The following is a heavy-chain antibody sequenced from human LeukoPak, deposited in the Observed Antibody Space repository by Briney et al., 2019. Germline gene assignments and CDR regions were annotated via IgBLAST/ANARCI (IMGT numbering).Heavy chain of an antibody. Sequence: PSETLSLTCTVSGGSISSSSYYWGWIRQPPGKGLEWIGSIYYSGSTYYNPSLKSRVTISVDTSKNQFSLKLRSVTAADTAVYYCARDLSSTSSPEAFDIWGQGTMVTVSS. CDR1: GGSISSSSYY. J-gene: IGHJ3*02. CDR3: ARDLSSTSSPEAFDI. D-gene: IGHD2-2*01. CDR2: IYYSGST. V-gene: IGHV4-39*07.